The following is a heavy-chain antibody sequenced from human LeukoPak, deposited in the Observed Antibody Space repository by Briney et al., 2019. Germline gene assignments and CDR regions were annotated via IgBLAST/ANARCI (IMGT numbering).Heavy chain of an antibody. CDR3: ASHPRYYDILTGYYKALDAFDI. CDR1: GYSISSGYY. V-gene: IGHV4-34*01. CDR2: INHSGST. J-gene: IGHJ3*02. Sequence: SETLSLTCAVSGYSISSGYYWSWIRQPPGKGLEWIGEINHSGSTNYNPSLKSRVTISVDTSKNQFSLKLSSVTAADTAVYYCASHPRYYDILTGYYKALDAFDIWGQGTMVTVSS. D-gene: IGHD3-9*01.